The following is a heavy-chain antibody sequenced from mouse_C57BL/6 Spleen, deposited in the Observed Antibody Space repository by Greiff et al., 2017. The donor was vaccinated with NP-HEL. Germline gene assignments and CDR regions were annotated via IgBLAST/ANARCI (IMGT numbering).Heavy chain of an antibody. CDR1: GYTFTDYE. V-gene: IGHV1-15*01. CDR2: IDPETGGT. CDR3: TRFDRYYYAMDY. J-gene: IGHJ4*01. Sequence: QVQLQQSGAELVRPGASVTLSCKASGYTFTDYEMHWVKETPVHGLEWIGVIDPETGGTAYNQKFKGKAILTADKSSSTAYMELRSLTSEDSAVYYCTRFDRYYYAMDYWGQGTSVTVSS.